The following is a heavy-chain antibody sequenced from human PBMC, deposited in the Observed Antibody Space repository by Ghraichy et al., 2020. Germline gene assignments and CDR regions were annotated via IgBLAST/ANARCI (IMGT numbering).Heavy chain of an antibody. D-gene: IGHD3/OR15-3a*01. CDR1: GFTFSKHP. V-gene: IGHV3-23*01. CDR3: AKEGLTSFAFDV. J-gene: IGHJ3*01. CDR2: ISKSGDYS. Sequence: GGSLRLSCVGSGFTFSKHPMNWVRQAPGKGLEWVSAISKSGDYSDYAASVKGRFTISRDNSKNTVYLHLNSLRAEDTALYYCAKEGLTSFAFDVWGQGTMVTVSS.